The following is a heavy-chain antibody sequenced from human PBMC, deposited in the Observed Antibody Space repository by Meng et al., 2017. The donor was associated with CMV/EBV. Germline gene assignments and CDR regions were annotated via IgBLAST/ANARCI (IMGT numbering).Heavy chain of an antibody. CDR3: ARDLETAMDLLYYYYGMDV. D-gene: IGHD5-18*01. CDR1: GFTFSSYE. J-gene: IGHJ6*02. CDR2: ISSSGSTT. V-gene: IGHV3-48*03. Sequence: GESLKISCAASGFTFSSYEMNWVRQAPGKGLEWVPYISSSGSTTYYADSVKGRFTISRDNAKNSLYLQMNSLRAEDTAVYYCARDLETAMDLLYYYYGMDVWGQGTTVTVSS.